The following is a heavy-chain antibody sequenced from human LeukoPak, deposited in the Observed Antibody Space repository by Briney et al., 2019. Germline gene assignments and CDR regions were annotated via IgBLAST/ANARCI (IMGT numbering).Heavy chain of an antibody. V-gene: IGHV3-23*01. D-gene: IGHD3-10*01. Sequence: GGSLRLSCAASGFTFSSYAMSWVRQAPGKGLEWVSAISGSGGSTYYADSVKGRFTISRDNSKNTLYLQMNSLRGEDTAVYYCAKDPYYYGSGSYLDWGQGTLVTVSS. CDR3: AKDPYYYGSGSYLD. CDR2: ISGSGGST. CDR1: GFTFSSYA. J-gene: IGHJ4*02.